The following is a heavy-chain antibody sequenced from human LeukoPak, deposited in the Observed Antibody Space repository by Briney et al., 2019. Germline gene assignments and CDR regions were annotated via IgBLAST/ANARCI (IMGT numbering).Heavy chain of an antibody. D-gene: IGHD3-10*01. CDR2: IGYNSATT. V-gene: IGHV3-23*01. J-gene: IGHJ4*02. CDR1: RFSSSNNA. CDR3: ATLLNLPFDY. Sequence: GGSLRLSCAASRFSSSNNAMSWVRQAPGKGLEWVSTIGYNSATTYYADSVEGRLTVSRDNSKNTLYLQMNSLRAEDTAVYYCATLLNLPFDYWGQGTLVTVSS.